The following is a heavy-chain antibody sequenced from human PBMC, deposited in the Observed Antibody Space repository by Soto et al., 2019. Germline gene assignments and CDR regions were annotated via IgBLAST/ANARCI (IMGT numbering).Heavy chain of an antibody. CDR3: ARNKGSVYDSNELPVWHFVF. J-gene: IGHJ2*01. V-gene: IGHV1-69*01. Sequence: QVQLVQSGAEVKKPGSSVKVSCKASGGTFSSYAISWVRQAPGQGLEWMGGIIPISGTANYAQKFQGRVTITADEYTSRDKLELSTLRSEGTALDYSARNKGSVYDSNELPVWHFVFWG. D-gene: IGHD3-22*01. CDR1: GGTFSSYA. CDR2: IIPISGTA.